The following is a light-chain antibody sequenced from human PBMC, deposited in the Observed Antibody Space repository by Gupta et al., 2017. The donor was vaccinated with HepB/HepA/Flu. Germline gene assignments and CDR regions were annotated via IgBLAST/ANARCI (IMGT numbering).Light chain of an antibody. CDR3: QQENNWPPT. Sequence: EIVMTQSPATLSVSPGERATLSCRASQSVSSNLAWYQQKPGQAPRLLIYGASTRATGIPARFSGSGSGTEFTLTISSRQSEDFAVYYCQQENNWPPTFGQGTKVEIK. J-gene: IGKJ1*01. CDR1: QSVSSN. V-gene: IGKV3-15*01. CDR2: GAS.